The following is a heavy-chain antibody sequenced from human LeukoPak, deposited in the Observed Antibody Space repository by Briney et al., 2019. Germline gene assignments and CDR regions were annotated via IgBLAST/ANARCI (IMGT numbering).Heavy chain of an antibody. CDR2: ISGGGGTT. CDR1: GFTFVNYA. D-gene: IGHD3-10*01. Sequence: GSLRLSCTASGFTFVNYAMSWVRQAPGKGLEWVSAISGGGGTTYYADSVKGRFTISRDNSKNTLYLQMNSLRVEDTAVYYCARDSSMLRGPLVIYYFDFWGQGTLVTVSS. CDR3: ARDSSMLRGPLVIYYFDF. V-gene: IGHV3-23*01. J-gene: IGHJ4*02.